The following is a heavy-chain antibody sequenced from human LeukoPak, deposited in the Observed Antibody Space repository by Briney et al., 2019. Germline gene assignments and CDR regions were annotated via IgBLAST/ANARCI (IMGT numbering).Heavy chain of an antibody. V-gene: IGHV1-2*02. CDR3: ARDDLGYYDSSGYWIGQYYFDY. J-gene: IGHJ4*02. CDR2: INPNSGGT. Sequence: ASVKVSCKSSGYTFTSYYMHWVRQAPGQGLEWMGWINPNSGGTNYAQKFQGRVTMTRDTSISTAYMELSRLRSDDTAVYYCARDDLGYYDSSGYWIGQYYFDYWGQGTLVTVSS. CDR1: GYTFTSYY. D-gene: IGHD3-22*01.